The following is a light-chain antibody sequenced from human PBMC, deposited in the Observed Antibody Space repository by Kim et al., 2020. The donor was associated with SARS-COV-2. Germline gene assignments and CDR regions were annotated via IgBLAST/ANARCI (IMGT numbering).Light chain of an antibody. CDR2: KDT. CDR1: ILAKKY. Sequence: SYELTQPSSVSVSPGQTASLTCSGDILAKKYARWFQHRPGQAPVLVIYKDTERPSGIPERFSGSSSGTSVTLTISGAQVEDEADYYCYSSPDDRAVLGGGTQLTVL. V-gene: IGLV3-27*01. J-gene: IGLJ2*01. CDR3: YSSPDDRAV.